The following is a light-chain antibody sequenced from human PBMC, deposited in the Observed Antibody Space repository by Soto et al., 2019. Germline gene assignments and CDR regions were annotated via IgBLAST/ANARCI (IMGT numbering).Light chain of an antibody. V-gene: IGLV2-14*01. J-gene: IGLJ1*01. Sequence: QSALTQPASVSGSPGQSITISCTGTSSDVGGYNYVSWYQQHPGKAPKLMIYEVSNRPSGVSNRFSGSKSGNTASLTISGLQAEDEADYYCSSYTSSSGGLYVFGTGTKLTVL. CDR1: SSDVGGYNY. CDR3: SSYTSSSGGLYV. CDR2: EVS.